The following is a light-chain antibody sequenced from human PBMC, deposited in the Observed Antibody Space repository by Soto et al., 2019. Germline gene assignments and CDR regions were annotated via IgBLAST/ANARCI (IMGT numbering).Light chain of an antibody. V-gene: IGKV1-39*01. CDR1: QSISSY. CDR3: QQSYSTPPGYT. J-gene: IGKJ2*01. CDR2: AAS. Sequence: DIQMTQSPSSLSASVGDRVTITCRASQSISSYLNWYQQKPGKAPKLLIYAASSLQSGVPSRFSVSGSGTDFTLTISSLQPEDFATYYCQQSYSTPPGYTFGQGTKLEIK.